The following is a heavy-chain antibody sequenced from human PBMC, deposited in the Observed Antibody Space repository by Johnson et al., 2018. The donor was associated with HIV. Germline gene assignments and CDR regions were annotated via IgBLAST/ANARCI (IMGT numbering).Heavy chain of an antibody. J-gene: IGHJ3*02. Sequence: LLVESGGGVVQPGRSLRLSCAASGFTFSSYAMHWVRQAPGKGLEWVSGISWNSGSIGYADSVKGRFTISRDNAKNTLYLQMNSLRAEDTAVYYCARVNYDSSGSFDIWGQGTMVTVSS. D-gene: IGHD3-22*01. V-gene: IGHV3-9*01. CDR3: ARVNYDSSGSFDI. CDR1: GFTFSSYA. CDR2: ISWNSGSI.